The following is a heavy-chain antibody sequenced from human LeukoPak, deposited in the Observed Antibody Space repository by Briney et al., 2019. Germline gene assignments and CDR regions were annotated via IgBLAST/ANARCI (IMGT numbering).Heavy chain of an antibody. CDR3: ARGVSSGPRDAFDI. J-gene: IGHJ3*02. D-gene: IGHD3-16*02. CDR2: ISSSGSYI. V-gene: IGHV3-21*01. Sequence: GGSLRLSCAASGFTFSSYSMNWVRQAPGKGLEWVSSISSSGSYIYFADSIKGRFIFPRDNAKNSLYLQLNSLRAEDTAVYYCARGVSSGPRDAFDIWGQGTMVTVSS. CDR1: GFTFSSYS.